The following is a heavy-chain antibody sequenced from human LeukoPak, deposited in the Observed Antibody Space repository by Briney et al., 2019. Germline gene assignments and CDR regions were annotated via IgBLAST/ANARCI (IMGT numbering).Heavy chain of an antibody. Sequence: PGGSLRLSCAASGFTFSSYAMSWVRQAPGKGLEWVSGISGIGGRTYYADSVKGRFTISRDNSKNTLYLEMNSLRAEDTALYYCAKGSSSFYYDSSGYYDLTFDYWGQGTLVTVSS. CDR1: GFTFSSYA. D-gene: IGHD3-22*01. CDR2: ISGIGGRT. CDR3: AKGSSSFYYDSSGYYDLTFDY. J-gene: IGHJ4*02. V-gene: IGHV3-23*01.